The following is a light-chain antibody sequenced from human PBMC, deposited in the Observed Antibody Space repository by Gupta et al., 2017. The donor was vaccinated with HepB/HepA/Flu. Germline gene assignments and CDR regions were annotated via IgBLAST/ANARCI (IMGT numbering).Light chain of an antibody. CDR1: QSISSY. Sequence: DIQMTQSPSSLSASVGDRVTITCRVSQSISSYLNWYQQKPGKAPKLLIYAASSLQSGVPSRFSGSGSGTDFTLTISRLQPEDFATYYCQQRDSTPITFGGGTKVEIK. J-gene: IGKJ4*01. CDR2: AAS. V-gene: IGKV1-39*01. CDR3: QQRDSTPIT.